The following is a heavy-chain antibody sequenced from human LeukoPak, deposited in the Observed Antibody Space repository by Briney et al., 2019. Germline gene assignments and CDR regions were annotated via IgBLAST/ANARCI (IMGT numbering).Heavy chain of an antibody. CDR2: ISSNGGST. CDR1: GFTFSRYA. CDR3: VKDSSSGSYFDY. D-gene: IGHD3-10*01. J-gene: IGHJ4*02. Sequence: GGSLRLSCSVSGFTFSRYAMHWVRQAPGKGLEYVSAISSNGGSTYYADSVKGRFTISRDNSRNTLHLQMSSLRVEDTAVYYCVKDSSSGSYFDYWGQGTLVTVSS. V-gene: IGHV3-64D*06.